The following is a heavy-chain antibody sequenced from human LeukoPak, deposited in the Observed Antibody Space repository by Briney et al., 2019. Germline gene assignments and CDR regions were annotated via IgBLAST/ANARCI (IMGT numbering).Heavy chain of an antibody. D-gene: IGHD1-20*01. CDR3: AKDIVPRDNWADGFDI. CDR2: ITGDGGST. V-gene: IGHV3-43*02. CDR1: GFAFDDYA. J-gene: IGHJ3*02. Sequence: PGGSLRLSCAASGFAFDDYAMHWVRQAPGKGLEWVSLITGDGGSTYYADSVKGRLTISRDNSKNSLYLQMNSLRTEDTALYYCAKDIVPRDNWADGFDIWGQGTMVTVSS.